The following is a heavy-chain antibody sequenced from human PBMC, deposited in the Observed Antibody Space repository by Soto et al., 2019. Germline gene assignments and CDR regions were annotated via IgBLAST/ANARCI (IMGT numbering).Heavy chain of an antibody. CDR3: AMHLYCSSTSCSLDY. D-gene: IGHD2-2*01. V-gene: IGHV3-23*01. CDR1: GFTFSSYA. Sequence: EVQLLESGGGLVQPGGSLRLSCAASGFTFSSYAMTWVRQAPGKGLEWVSAISGSGGRTSYADSVKGRFTISRDNSKNTLYLQMNSLRAEDTAVYYCAMHLYCSSTSCSLDYWGQGTLVTVSS. J-gene: IGHJ4*02. CDR2: ISGSGGRT.